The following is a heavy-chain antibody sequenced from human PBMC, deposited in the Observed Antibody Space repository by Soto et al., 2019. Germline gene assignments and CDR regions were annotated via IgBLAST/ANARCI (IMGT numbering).Heavy chain of an antibody. CDR3: ARGGYSRGWSFDY. D-gene: IGHD6-19*01. CDR1: GFTFSNYA. V-gene: IGHV3-23*01. CDR2: ISGGGDGT. Sequence: GGSLRLSCAAPGFTFSNYAMSWVRRAPGTGLEWVSTISGGGDGTYYSDSVKGRFTISRDNSKNTLYLQINSLRADDTAVFHCARGGYSRGWSFDYWGQGTLVTVSS. J-gene: IGHJ4*02.